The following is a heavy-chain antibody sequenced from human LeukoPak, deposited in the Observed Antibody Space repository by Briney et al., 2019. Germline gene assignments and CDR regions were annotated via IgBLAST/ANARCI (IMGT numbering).Heavy chain of an antibody. CDR3: ARDPSGSYRGWFDP. J-gene: IGHJ5*02. V-gene: IGHV4-59*01. CDR1: GGSISSYY. CDR2: IYYSGST. D-gene: IGHD3-10*01. Sequence: SETLSLTCTVSGGSISSYYWSWIRQPPGKGLEWIGYIYYSGSTNYNPSLKSRVTMSVDTSKNQLSLKLSSVTPADTAVYYCARDPSGSYRGWFDPWGQGTLVTVSS.